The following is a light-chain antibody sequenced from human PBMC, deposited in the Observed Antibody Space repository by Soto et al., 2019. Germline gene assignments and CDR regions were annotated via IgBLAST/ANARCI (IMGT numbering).Light chain of an antibody. V-gene: IGLV1-47*01. CDR3: AAWYDSLNGLWV. J-gene: IGLJ3*02. Sequence: QAVVTQPPSVSGTPGQRVTISCSGSSSNIGNNYVYWYHQLPGTAPKLLIYRSSQRPSGVPDRFSGSKSGTSASLAISGLRSEDEADYFCAAWYDSLNGLWVFGGGTKLTVL. CDR2: RSS. CDR1: SSNIGNNY.